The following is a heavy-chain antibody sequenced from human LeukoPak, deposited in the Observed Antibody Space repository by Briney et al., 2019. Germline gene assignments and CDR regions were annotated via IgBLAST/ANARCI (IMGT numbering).Heavy chain of an antibody. CDR3: AREDSVSYYMDV. Sequence: SETLSHTCTVSGYSISSGYYWGWIRQPPGKGLEWIGSIYHSGSTYYNPSLKSRVTISVDTSKNQFSLKLSSVTAADTAVYYCAREDSVSYYMDVWGKGTTVTVSS. CDR1: GYSISSGYY. CDR2: IYHSGST. D-gene: IGHD2-15*01. V-gene: IGHV4-38-2*02. J-gene: IGHJ6*03.